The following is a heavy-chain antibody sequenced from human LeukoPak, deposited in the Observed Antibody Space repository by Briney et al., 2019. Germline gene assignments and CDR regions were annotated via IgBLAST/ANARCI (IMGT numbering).Heavy chain of an antibody. CDR3: ARVAEELITYYFDY. CDR2: ISSSSSTI. D-gene: IGHD1-14*01. V-gene: IGHV3-48*01. Sequence: GGSLRLSCAASGFTFSSYEMNWVRQAPGKGLEWVSYISSSSSTIYYADSVKGRFTISRDNAKNSLYLQMNSLRAEDTAVYYCARVAEELITYYFDYWGQGTLVTVSS. J-gene: IGHJ4*02. CDR1: GFTFSSYE.